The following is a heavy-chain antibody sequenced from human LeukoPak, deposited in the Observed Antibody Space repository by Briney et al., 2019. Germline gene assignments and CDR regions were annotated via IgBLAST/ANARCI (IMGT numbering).Heavy chain of an antibody. D-gene: IGHD6-19*01. CDR3: ARVYSSGWPSDY. V-gene: IGHV3-53*01. CDR2: IYSGGST. CDR1: GFTVSSNY. J-gene: IGHJ4*02. Sequence: GGSLRLSCAASGFTVSSNYMSWVRQAPGKGLEWVSVIYSGGSTYYADSVKGRFTISRDNSKNTLYLQVNSLRAEDTAVYYCARVYSSGWPSDYWGQGALVTVSS.